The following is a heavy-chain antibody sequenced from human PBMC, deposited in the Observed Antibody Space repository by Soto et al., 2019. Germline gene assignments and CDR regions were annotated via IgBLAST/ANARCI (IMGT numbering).Heavy chain of an antibody. CDR2: IYYSGST. J-gene: IGHJ6*02. CDR1: GGSSSSYY. V-gene: IGHV4-59*01. Sequence: SETLSLTCTVSGGSSSSYYLSWIRQPPGKGLEWIGYIYYSGSTNYNPSLKSRVTISVDTSKNQFSLKLSSVTAADTAVYYCARCIYYYGMDVWGQGTTVTAP. CDR3: ARCIYYYGMDV.